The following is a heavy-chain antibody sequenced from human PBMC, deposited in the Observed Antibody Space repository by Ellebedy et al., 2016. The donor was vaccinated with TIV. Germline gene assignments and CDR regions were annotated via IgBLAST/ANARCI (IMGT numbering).Heavy chain of an antibody. CDR1: GYTFTTFA. D-gene: IGHD2-15*01. Sequence: AASVKVSCKASGYTFTTFAIHWVRQAPGHSPEWMGWINVADANTKYSQKFQGRVTFTRDTSANTVYMHLNSLRSEDSAVYYCARDPLGYCSGGSCTNNWFDPWGQGTLVTVSS. J-gene: IGHJ5*02. CDR2: INVADANT. CDR3: ARDPLGYCSGGSCTNNWFDP. V-gene: IGHV1-3*01.